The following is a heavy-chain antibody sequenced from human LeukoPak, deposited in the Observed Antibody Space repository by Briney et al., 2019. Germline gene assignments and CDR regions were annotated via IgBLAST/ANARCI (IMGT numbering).Heavy chain of an antibody. J-gene: IGHJ4*02. CDR3: ASQGGLRNDF. CDR2: ICLDGRI. CDR1: GGSITSRDC. V-gene: IGHV4-4*02. D-gene: IGHD2-15*01. Sequence: PSETLSLTCGVSGGSITSRDCRSWVRQPPGKGLEWIGEICLDGRIHYTPSLKSRISISIDRSKDQFSLNLISVAAADTAIYFCASQGGLRNDFWGQGTLVTVSS.